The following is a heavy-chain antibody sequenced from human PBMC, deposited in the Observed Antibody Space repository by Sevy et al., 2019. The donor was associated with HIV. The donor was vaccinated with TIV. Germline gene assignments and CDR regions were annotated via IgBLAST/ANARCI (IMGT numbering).Heavy chain of an antibody. J-gene: IGHJ3*02. D-gene: IGHD3-10*01. Sequence: GGSLRLSCAASGFSFTWYWMSWVRQTPEKGLEWVANIKQDGSEKNYVDSVKGRITISRDNAKNSLYLQMNSLRAEDAAEYYCACKGGSGANDVFDTWGQGTMVTVSS. CDR1: GFSFTWYW. CDR2: IKQDGSEK. CDR3: ACKGGSGANDVFDT. V-gene: IGHV3-7*01.